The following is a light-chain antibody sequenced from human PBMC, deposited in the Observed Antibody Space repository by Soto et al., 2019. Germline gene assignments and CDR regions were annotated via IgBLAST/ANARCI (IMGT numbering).Light chain of an antibody. CDR3: SSYTTSNTLV. Sequence: QSALTQPASVSESPGQSITISCTGTSSDVSASDFVSWYQQHPGKAPELIIYEISNRPSGVSSRFSGAKSGNTASLTISGLQAEDESDYYCSSYTTSNTLVFGGGTKLTVL. J-gene: IGLJ2*01. CDR2: EIS. CDR1: SSDVSASDF. V-gene: IGLV2-14*01.